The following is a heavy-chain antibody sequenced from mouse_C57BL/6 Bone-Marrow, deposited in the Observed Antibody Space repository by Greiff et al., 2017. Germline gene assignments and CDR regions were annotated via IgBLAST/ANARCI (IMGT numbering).Heavy chain of an antibody. V-gene: IGHV1-12*01. D-gene: IGHD3-2*02. J-gene: IGHJ3*01. CDR1: GYTFTSYN. CDR2: IYPGNGDT. Sequence: QSGAELVRPGASVKMSCKASGYTFTSYNMHWVKQTPRQGLEWIGAIYPGNGDTSYNQKFKGKATLTVDKSSSTAYMQLSSLTSEDSAVYCGANGDSSGYLAYWGKGTLVTVSA. CDR3: ANGDSSGYLAY.